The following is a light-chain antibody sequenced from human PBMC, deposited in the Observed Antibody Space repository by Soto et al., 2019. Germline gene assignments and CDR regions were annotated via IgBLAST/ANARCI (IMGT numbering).Light chain of an antibody. CDR2: DAS. Sequence: EIVMTQSPSTLSVPPGERVTLSCRASQSVNSNLAWYQQKPGRVPRLLIYDASTRATGIPARFSGSGSGTEFTLTISSLQSADFAVYYCQQYNNWLRWTFGQGTKVEVK. CDR3: QQYNNWLRWT. V-gene: IGKV3-15*01. CDR1: QSVNSN. J-gene: IGKJ1*01.